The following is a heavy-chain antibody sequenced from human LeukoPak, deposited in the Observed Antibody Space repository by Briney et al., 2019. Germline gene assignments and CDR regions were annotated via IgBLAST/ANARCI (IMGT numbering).Heavy chain of an antibody. CDR1: GGSMSTGGYA. V-gene: IGHV4-30-2*01. CDR2: IYHSGST. Sequence: PSQTLSLTCAVAGGSMSTGGYAWSWIRQPPGKGLDWIGYIYHSGSTYYNPSLKRRVTISVDRSKNQFSLKLSPATAADTAVYYCARARVPIAAAGTGWFDPWGQGTLVTVSS. J-gene: IGHJ5*02. CDR3: ARARVPIAAAGTGWFDP. D-gene: IGHD6-13*01.